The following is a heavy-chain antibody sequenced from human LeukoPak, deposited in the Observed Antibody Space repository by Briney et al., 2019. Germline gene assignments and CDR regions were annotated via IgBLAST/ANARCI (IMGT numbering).Heavy chain of an antibody. D-gene: IGHD3-3*01. CDR2: IYTSGST. J-gene: IGHJ6*02. CDR3: AQSQRVNYDFWSGHYYYGMDV. CDR1: GGSISSYY. V-gene: IGHV4-4*07. Sequence: SETLSLTCTVSGGSISSYYWSWIRQPAGKGLEWIGRIYTSGSTYYNPSLKSRVTISVDTSKNQFSLKLSSVTAADTAVYYCAQSQRVNYDFWSGHYYYGMDVWGQGTTVTVSS.